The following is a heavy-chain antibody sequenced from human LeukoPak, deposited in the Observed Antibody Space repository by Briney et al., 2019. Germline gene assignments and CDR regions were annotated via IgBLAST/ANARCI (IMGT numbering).Heavy chain of an antibody. CDR2: IIPLFGIP. D-gene: IGHD2-15*01. J-gene: IGHJ5*02. V-gene: IGHV1-69*05. CDR1: GGTLSTST. CDR3: ARSPVDYCSGGSCYNNWFDP. Sequence: SVKVSCKASGGTLSTSTINWVRQAPGQGLEWMGGIIPLFGIPNYAQKFQGTVTITTDESTSTAYMELSSLRSEDTAVYYCARSPVDYCSGGSCYNNWFDPWGQGTLVTVSS.